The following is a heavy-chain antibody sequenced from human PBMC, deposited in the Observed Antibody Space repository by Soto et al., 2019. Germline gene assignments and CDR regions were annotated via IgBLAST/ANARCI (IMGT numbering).Heavy chain of an antibody. CDR3: ARKAWVRFDY. J-gene: IGHJ4*02. D-gene: IGHD7-27*01. Sequence: SETLSLTCAVSGDSMTRSVWWTWVRQPPGKGLEWIGEVFHTGNTSYNPSLKSRVTMSVDKSTNEFSLKVTSVTAADTAIYYCARKAWVRFDYWGQGALVTVSS. CDR1: GDSMTRSVW. CDR2: VFHTGNT. V-gene: IGHV4-4*02.